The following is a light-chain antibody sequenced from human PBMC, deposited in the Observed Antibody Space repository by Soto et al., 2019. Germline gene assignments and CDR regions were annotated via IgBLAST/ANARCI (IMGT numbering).Light chain of an antibody. V-gene: IGLV1-44*01. CDR2: TTN. Sequence: QSVLTRPLSASGTPGQRVTISCSGSSSNIGTSSVHWFQQLPGTAPKLLISTTNQRPSGVPERFSGSKSGTSASLAISGLQSEDEADYYCAAWDDSMNGHVFGTGTKVTVL. CDR1: SSNIGTSS. J-gene: IGLJ1*01. CDR3: AAWDDSMNGHV.